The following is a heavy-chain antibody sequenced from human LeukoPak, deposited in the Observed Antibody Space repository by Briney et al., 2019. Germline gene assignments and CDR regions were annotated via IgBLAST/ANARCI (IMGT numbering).Heavy chain of an antibody. Sequence: SETLSLACTVSGGSISSYYWSWIRQPLGKGLEWIGYIYYSGSTNYNPSLKSRVTISVDTSKNQFSLKLSSVAAADTAVYYCVRGNYCSGGSCYHYYYYYMDVWGKGTTVTVSS. D-gene: IGHD2-15*01. V-gene: IGHV4-59*12. CDR1: GGSISSYY. CDR2: IYYSGST. J-gene: IGHJ6*03. CDR3: VRGNYCSGGSCYHYYYYYMDV.